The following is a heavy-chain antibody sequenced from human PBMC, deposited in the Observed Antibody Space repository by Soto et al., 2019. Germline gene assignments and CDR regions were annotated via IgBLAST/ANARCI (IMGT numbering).Heavy chain of an antibody. V-gene: IGHV1-8*01. CDR2: MNPNSGNT. CDR3: ARGGTYYYDSSGLGFDY. Sequence: QVQLVQSGAEVKKPGASVKVSCKASGYTFTSYDINWVRQATGQGLEWMGWMNPNSGNTGYAQKFQGRVTMTRNTSISTAYRELSSLRSEDTAVYYCARGGTYYYDSSGLGFDYWGQGTLVTVSS. J-gene: IGHJ4*02. CDR1: GYTFTSYD. D-gene: IGHD3-22*01.